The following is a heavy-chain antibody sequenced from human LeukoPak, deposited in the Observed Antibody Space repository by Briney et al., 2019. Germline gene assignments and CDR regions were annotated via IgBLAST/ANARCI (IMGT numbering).Heavy chain of an antibody. CDR1: GYSFTDHY. CDR2: IHPKTGVT. D-gene: IGHD7-27*01. Sequence: EASVKPSCKASGYSFTDHYLHWLRQAPGQGLEWMAWIHPKTGVTNYAERFQGRLSLTRDTSISTLYMELNSLTSDDTAVYYCARDPKWGPDYWGQGTLVSVSS. J-gene: IGHJ4*02. CDR3: ARDPKWGPDY. V-gene: IGHV1-2*02.